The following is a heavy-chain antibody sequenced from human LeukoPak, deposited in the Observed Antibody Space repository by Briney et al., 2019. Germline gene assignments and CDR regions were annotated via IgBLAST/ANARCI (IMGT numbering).Heavy chain of an antibody. CDR2: ISTSGST. J-gene: IGHJ4*02. CDR1: VASISNYY. Sequence: SETLSLTCAVSVASISNYYWSWLRQAPGKGLEWIGYISTSGSTNYNPSLKSRVSISLDTSNNRFSLNLNFVTAADTAVYFCASPRTSYRYTFDYWGPGALVTVSS. V-gene: IGHV4-4*09. D-gene: IGHD5-18*01. CDR3: ASPRTSYRYTFDY.